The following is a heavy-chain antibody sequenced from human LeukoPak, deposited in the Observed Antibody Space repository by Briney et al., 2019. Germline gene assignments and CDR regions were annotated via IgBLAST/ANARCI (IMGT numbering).Heavy chain of an antibody. D-gene: IGHD1-14*01. Sequence: GGSLRLSCAASGFTFSDYYMSWVRQAPGKGLEWVSYIITSGTTVSYADSVKGRFTISRDNAKNSLYLQMNSLRDEDTAVYYCARILGLTLDYWGQGTLVTVSS. V-gene: IGHV3-11*04. J-gene: IGHJ4*02. CDR3: ARILGLTLDY. CDR2: IITSGTTV. CDR1: GFTFSDYY.